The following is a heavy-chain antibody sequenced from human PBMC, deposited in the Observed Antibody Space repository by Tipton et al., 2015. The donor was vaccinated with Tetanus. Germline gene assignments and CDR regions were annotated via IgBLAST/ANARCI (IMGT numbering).Heavy chain of an antibody. Sequence: TLSLTCTVSGGSISSYYWSWIRQPPGKGLEWIGYIYYSGSTNYNPSLKSRVTISVDTSKNQFSLKLSSVTAADTAVYYCARDAAFVVRGPMMGYYGLDVWGHGTTVIVS. V-gene: IGHV4-59*01. J-gene: IGHJ6*02. CDR2: IYYSGST. CDR1: GGSISSYY. CDR3: ARDAAFVVRGPMMGYYGLDV. D-gene: IGHD3-10*01.